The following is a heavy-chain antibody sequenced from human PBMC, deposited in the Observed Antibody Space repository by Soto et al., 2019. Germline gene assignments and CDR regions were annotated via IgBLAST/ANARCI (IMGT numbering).Heavy chain of an antibody. CDR2: ISGSGTNT. CDR1: GFTFSSYA. D-gene: IGHD4-17*01. Sequence: EVQLLESGGGLVQPGGSLRLSCAASGFTFSSYAMNWVRQAPGKGLEWVPAISGSGTNTYYADSVEGRFTISRDNFEGTLYLQMNSLRAEDTAVYYCAKDSAVTPYYFDYWGQGTLVTVSS. J-gene: IGHJ4*02. V-gene: IGHV3-23*01. CDR3: AKDSAVTPYYFDY.